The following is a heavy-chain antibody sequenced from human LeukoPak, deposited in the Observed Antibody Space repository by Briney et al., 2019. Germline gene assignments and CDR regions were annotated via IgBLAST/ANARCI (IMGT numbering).Heavy chain of an antibody. CDR3: ARAFDHHFDY. V-gene: IGHV3-53*01. CDR1: GFIVSSSY. J-gene: IGHJ4*02. D-gene: IGHD3-16*01. Sequence: GGSLRLSCAASGFIVSSSYMGWVRQAPGKGREWVSYIYSDGRTFYADSVKGRFTTSRDSSKNTLYFQMNSLRAEDTAVYYCARAFDHHFDYWGQGTLVTVSS. CDR2: IYSDGRT.